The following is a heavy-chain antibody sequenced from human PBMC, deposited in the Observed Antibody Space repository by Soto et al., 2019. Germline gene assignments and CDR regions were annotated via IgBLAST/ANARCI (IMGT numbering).Heavy chain of an antibody. J-gene: IGHJ6*02. CDR1: GYTFTSYG. V-gene: IGHV1-18*01. D-gene: IGHD4-17*01. Sequence: ASVKVSCKASGYTFTSYGISWVRQAPGQGLERMGWISAYNGNTNYAQKLQGRVTMTTDTSTSTAYMELRSLRSDDTAVYYCAWGPNGDYYYYGIDVWGQGTTVTVSS. CDR2: ISAYNGNT. CDR3: AWGPNGDYYYYGIDV.